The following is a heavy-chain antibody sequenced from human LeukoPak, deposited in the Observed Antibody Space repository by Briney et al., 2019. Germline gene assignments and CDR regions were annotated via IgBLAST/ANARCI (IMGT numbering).Heavy chain of an antibody. CDR1: GGSISSGGYY. J-gene: IGHJ1*01. V-gene: IGHV4-31*03. Sequence: SQTLSLTCTVSGGSISSGGYYWSWIRQHPGKGLEWIGYIYYSGSTHYNPSLQSRVSISVDTSKNQFSLKLSSVTAADTAVYYCARGGTSANFQHWGQGTLLTVSS. CDR2: IYYSGST. CDR3: ARGGTSANFQH.